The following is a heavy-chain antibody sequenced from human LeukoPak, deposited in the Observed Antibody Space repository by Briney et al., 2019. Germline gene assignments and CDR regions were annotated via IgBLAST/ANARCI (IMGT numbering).Heavy chain of an antibody. V-gene: IGHV3-23*01. Sequence: GGTLTLSCAAYGFKFNSYARSWLRQAPGKGLEWVSNINGSGSSTYYADSLKGRFTISRDNSKNTLYVQMNSLRPEDTAVYYCAKDAYLIAVAGNYFEYWGQGTLVTVSS. D-gene: IGHD6-19*01. CDR2: INGSGSST. CDR3: AKDAYLIAVAGNYFEY. J-gene: IGHJ4*02. CDR1: GFKFNSYA.